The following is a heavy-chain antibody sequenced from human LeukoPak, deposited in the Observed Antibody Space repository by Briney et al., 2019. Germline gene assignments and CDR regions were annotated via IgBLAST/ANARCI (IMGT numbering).Heavy chain of an antibody. V-gene: IGHV1-18*01. CDR3: ARHPEQSDGYNVPAYFDY. Sequence: GASVKVSCKASGYTFTSYGISWVRQAPGQGLEWMGWISAYNGNTNYAQKLQGRGTMTTDTSTSTAYMELRSLRSDDTAVYYCARHPEQSDGYNVPAYFDYWGQGPLVTVSS. D-gene: IGHD5-24*01. J-gene: IGHJ4*02. CDR1: GYTFTSYG. CDR2: ISAYNGNT.